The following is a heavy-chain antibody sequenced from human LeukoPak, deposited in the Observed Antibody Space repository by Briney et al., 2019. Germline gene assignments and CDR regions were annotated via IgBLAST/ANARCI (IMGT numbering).Heavy chain of an antibody. Sequence: GGSLRLSCAASGFTFSSYSMNWVRQAPGKGLEWVSSISSSSSYIYYADSVKGRFTISRDNAKNSLYLQMNSLRAEDTAVYYCARVSLRHTLYGDYGENYFDYWGQGTLVTVSS. V-gene: IGHV3-21*01. J-gene: IGHJ4*02. D-gene: IGHD4-17*01. CDR3: ARVSLRHTLYGDYGENYFDY. CDR1: GFTFSSYS. CDR2: ISSSSSYI.